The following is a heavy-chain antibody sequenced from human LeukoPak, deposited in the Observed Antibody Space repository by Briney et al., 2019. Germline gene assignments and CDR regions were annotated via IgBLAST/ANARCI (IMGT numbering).Heavy chain of an antibody. CDR1: GFTFSNYA. Sequence: GGSLRLSCAASGFTFSNYAMSGVRQAPGKGLEWVSGISGSGGSIYYADSVKGRFPISRDTSKNTLHLQMNSLRGEDTAVYYCAKSPGSSSWFFDYWGQGTLVTVSS. CDR2: ISGSGGSI. J-gene: IGHJ4*02. V-gene: IGHV3-23*01. D-gene: IGHD6-19*01. CDR3: AKSPGSSSWFFDY.